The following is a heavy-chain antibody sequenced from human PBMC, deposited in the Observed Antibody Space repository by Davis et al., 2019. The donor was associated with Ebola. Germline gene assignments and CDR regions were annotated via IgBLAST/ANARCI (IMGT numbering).Heavy chain of an antibody. Sequence: GGSLRLSRAASGFTFSSYWMSWVRQAPGKGLEWVANIKQDGSEKYYVDSVKGRFTISRDNAKNSLYLQMNSLRAEDTAVYYCARDNYDILIGYHDYWGQGTLVTVSS. D-gene: IGHD3-9*01. CDR3: ARDNYDILIGYHDY. CDR1: GFTFSSYW. CDR2: IKQDGSEK. J-gene: IGHJ4*02. V-gene: IGHV3-7*01.